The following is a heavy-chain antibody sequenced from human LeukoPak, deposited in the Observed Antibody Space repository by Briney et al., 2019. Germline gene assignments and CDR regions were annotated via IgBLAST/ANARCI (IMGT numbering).Heavy chain of an antibody. CDR1: GGSISSSSYY. CDR2: IYYSGST. D-gene: IGHD1-26*01. V-gene: IGHV4-39*01. CDR3: ARRGAGYYSWLDP. Sequence: SETLPLTCTVSGGSISSSSYYWGWIRQPPGKGLEWIGSIYYSGSTYYNPSLKSRVTISVDTSKNQFSLKLSSVTAADTAVYYCARRGAGYYSWLDPWGQGTLVTVSS. J-gene: IGHJ5*02.